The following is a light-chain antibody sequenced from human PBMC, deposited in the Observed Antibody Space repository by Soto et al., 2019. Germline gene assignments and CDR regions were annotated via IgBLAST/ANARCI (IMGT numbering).Light chain of an antibody. J-gene: IGLJ1*01. V-gene: IGLV2-23*01. CDR1: SSDVGTYNL. CDR2: EGI. CDR3: SSYAGSSTYV. Sequence: QSVLTQPASVSGSPGQSITISCTGTSSDVGTYNLVSWYQHHPDRAPKLIIYEGIKRPSGVSNRFSGSKSGNTASLTISGLQTEDEADYYCSSYAGSSTYVFGTGTKVTVL.